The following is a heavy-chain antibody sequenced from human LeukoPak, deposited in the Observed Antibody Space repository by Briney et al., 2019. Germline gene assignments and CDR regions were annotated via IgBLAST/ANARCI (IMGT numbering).Heavy chain of an antibody. CDR2: IYSGGST. CDR1: GFTVSSNY. V-gene: IGHV3-53*01. CDR3: ARDYSGSYADY. Sequence: GGSLRLSCAASGFTVSSNYMSWVRQAPGKGVEWVSVIYSGGSTSYADSVKGRFTISRDNSKNTLYLQMNSLRAEDTAVYYCARDYSGSYADYWGQGTLVTVSS. D-gene: IGHD1-26*01. J-gene: IGHJ4*02.